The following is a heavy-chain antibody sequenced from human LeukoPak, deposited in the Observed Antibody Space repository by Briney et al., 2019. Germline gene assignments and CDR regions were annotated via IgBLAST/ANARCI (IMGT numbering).Heavy chain of an antibody. V-gene: IGHV4-34*01. D-gene: IGHD4-17*01. J-gene: IGHJ6*03. CDR1: GGSFSGYY. CDR2: INHSGST. CDR3: ARHSKDTVTTLGPPDYMDV. Sequence: SETLSLTCAVYGGSFSGYYWSWIRQPPGKGLEWIGEINHSGSTNYNPSLKSRVTISVDTSKNQFSLKLSSVTAADTAVYYCARHSKDTVTTLGPPDYMDVWGKGTTVTISS.